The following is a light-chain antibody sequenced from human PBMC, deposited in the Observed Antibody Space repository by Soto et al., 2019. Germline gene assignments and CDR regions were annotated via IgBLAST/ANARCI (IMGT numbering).Light chain of an antibody. Sequence: QSVLTQPPSVSGAPGQRVTISCSGSSSNIGAGYDVHWYQQLPGTAPKLLIYGNTNRPSGVPDRFSGSKSGTSASLAITGLHAEDEAVYYCQSHDTSLSGYVFGTGTKLTVL. J-gene: IGLJ1*01. CDR1: SSNIGAGYD. CDR3: QSHDTSLSGYV. V-gene: IGLV1-40*01. CDR2: GNT.